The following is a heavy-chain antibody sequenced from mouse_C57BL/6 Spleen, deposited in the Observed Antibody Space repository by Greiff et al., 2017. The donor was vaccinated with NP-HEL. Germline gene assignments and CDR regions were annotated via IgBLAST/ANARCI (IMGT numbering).Heavy chain of an antibody. V-gene: IGHV10-1*01. CDR1: GFSFNTYA. CDR2: IRSKSNNYAT. J-gene: IGHJ4*01. D-gene: IGHD2-4*01. CDR3: VGNYDGYYAMDY. Sequence: GGGLVQPKGSLKLSCAASGFSFNTYAMNWVRQAPGKGLEWVARIRSKSNNYATYYADSVKDRFTISRDDSESMLYLQMNNLKTEDTAMYYCVGNYDGYYAMDYWGQGTSVTVSS.